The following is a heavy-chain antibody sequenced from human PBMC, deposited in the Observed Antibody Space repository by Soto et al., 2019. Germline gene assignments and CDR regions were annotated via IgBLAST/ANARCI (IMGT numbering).Heavy chain of an antibody. V-gene: IGHV3-74*01. Sequence: EVQLEESGGGLFQPGGSLRLTCAVSGFSLNNYWMHWVRQRPGKGLVWVARIYRDGTTSYADSVKGRFTISRDNAKNTVSLQMNSLKDKDTAVYYCMRGNTGYGNFDYWGQGTLVTVSS. CDR3: MRGNTGYGNFDY. CDR2: IYRDGTT. CDR1: GFSLNNYW. J-gene: IGHJ4*02. D-gene: IGHD5-12*01.